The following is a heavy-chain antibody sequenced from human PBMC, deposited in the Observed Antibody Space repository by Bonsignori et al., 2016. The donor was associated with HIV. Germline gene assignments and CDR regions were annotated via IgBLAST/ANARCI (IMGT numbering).Heavy chain of an antibody. CDR2: ISSNGGNT. CDR3: AREGTYYYDSSGHEPFDY. V-gene: IGHV3-64*02. Sequence: VRQMPGKGLEYVSGISSNGGNTYYADSVKGRFTISRDNSKNTLYLQMGSLRAEDMAVYYCAREGTYYYDSSGHEPFDYWGQGTLVTVSS. D-gene: IGHD3-22*01. J-gene: IGHJ4*02.